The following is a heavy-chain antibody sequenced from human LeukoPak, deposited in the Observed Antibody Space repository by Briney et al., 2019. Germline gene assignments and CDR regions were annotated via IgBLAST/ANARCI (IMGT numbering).Heavy chain of an antibody. CDR2: ISSSSSTI. V-gene: IGHV3-48*01. Sequence: GRSLRLSCAASGFTFSSYSMNWVRQAPGKGLEWVSYISSSSSTIYYADSVKGRFTISRDNAKNSLYLQMNSLRAEDTAVYYCARRQQVFDYWGQGTLVTVSS. CDR1: GFTFSSYS. CDR3: ARRQQVFDY. D-gene: IGHD6-13*01. J-gene: IGHJ4*02.